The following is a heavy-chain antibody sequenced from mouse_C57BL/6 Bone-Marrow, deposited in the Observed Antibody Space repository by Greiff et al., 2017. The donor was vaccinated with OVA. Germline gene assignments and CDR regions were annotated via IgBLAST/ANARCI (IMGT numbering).Heavy chain of an antibody. V-gene: IGHV1-19*01. D-gene: IGHD3-2*02. Sequence: EVMLQQSGPVLVKPGASVKMSCKASGYTFTDYYMNWVKQSHGKSLEWIGVINPYNGGTSYNQKFKGKATLTVDKSSSTAYMELNSLTSEDSAVYYCASQAFYWYFDVWGTGTTVTVSS. CDR1: GYTFTDYY. J-gene: IGHJ1*03. CDR3: ASQAFYWYFDV. CDR2: INPYNGGT.